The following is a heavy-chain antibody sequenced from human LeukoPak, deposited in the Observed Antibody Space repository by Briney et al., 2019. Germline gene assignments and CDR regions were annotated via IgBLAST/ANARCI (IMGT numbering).Heavy chain of an antibody. Sequence: ASVKVSCKASGYTFTTYGISWVRQAPGQGLEWMGWVSTYNGNTIYAQKLQGRVTMTTDTSTTTAYMELRSLTSDDTAVYYCARDVEGDYGGEFGRYWGQGTLVTVSS. J-gene: IGHJ4*02. CDR3: ARDVEGDYGGEFGRY. D-gene: IGHD4/OR15-4a*01. CDR2: VSTYNGNT. V-gene: IGHV1-18*01. CDR1: GYTFTTYG.